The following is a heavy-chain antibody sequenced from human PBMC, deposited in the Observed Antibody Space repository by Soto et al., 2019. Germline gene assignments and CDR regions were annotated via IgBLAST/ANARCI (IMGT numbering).Heavy chain of an antibody. J-gene: IGHJ4*02. CDR2: INPGGGST. CDR1: GYTFTSYY. V-gene: IGHV1-46*01. CDR3: ARVRAYSYGGVAY. D-gene: IGHD5-18*01. Sequence: QVQLVQSGAEVKKPGASVKVSCKASGYTFTSYYMHWVRQAPGQGVESMGIINPGGGSTSYAQKCQGRVTMTRDTSTSTVYMELSSLRSEDTAVYYCARVRAYSYGGVAYWGQGTLVTSSS.